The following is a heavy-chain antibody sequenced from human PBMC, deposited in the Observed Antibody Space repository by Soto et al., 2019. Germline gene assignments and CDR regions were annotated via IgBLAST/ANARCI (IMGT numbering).Heavy chain of an antibody. J-gene: IGHJ6*02. CDR1: GYTFTSYY. CDR3: ARDQWLQYGGDYYYGMDV. CDR2: ISPSGGST. Sequence: ASVKVSCKASGYTFTSYYMHWVRQAPGQGLEWMGIISPSGGSTSYAQKFQGRVTMTRDTSTSTVYMELSSLRSEDAAVYYCARDQWLQYGGDYYYGMDVWGQGTTVTVSS. D-gene: IGHD4-17*01. V-gene: IGHV1-46*01.